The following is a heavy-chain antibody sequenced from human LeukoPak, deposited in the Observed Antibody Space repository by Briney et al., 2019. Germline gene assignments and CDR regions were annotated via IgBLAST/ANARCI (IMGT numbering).Heavy chain of an antibody. CDR3: ARGGYSSSWYYPSYYYGMDV. CDR2: MSPNSGNT. CDR1: GYTFTSYD. Sequence: GASVKVSCKASGYTFTSYDINWVRQATGQGLEWMGWMSPNSGNTGYAQKFQGRVTMTRNTSISTAYMELSSLRSEDTAVYYCARGGYSSSWYYPSYYYGMDVWGQGTTVTVSS. V-gene: IGHV1-8*01. J-gene: IGHJ6*02. D-gene: IGHD6-13*01.